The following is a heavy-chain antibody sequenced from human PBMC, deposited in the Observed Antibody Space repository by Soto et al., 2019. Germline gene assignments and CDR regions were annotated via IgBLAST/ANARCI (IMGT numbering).Heavy chain of an antibody. J-gene: IGHJ4*02. D-gene: IGHD1-26*01. CDR2: IDPDGSQK. V-gene: IGHV3-7*03. Sequence: EVQLVDSGGDLVQPGGSLRLSCAASGFTFSTYWMSWVRQAPGKGLEWVANIDPDGSQKHYVDSVKGRFTISRDNAQNSLHLQMNSLRAEDTAVYYCARDMGPSGAYGYWGQGTLVTVSS. CDR3: ARDMGPSGAYGY. CDR1: GFTFSTYW.